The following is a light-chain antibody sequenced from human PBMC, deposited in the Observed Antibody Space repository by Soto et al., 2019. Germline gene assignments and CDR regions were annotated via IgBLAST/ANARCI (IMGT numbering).Light chain of an antibody. J-gene: IGLJ2*01. CDR2: EVS. CDR1: SSDVGGYNY. Sequence: QSALTQPPSASGSPGQSVTISCTGTSSDVGGYNYVSWYQQHPGKAPKLMIYEVSNRPSGVSNRFSGYKSGNTASLTISGLQAEDEADYYCSSYTSSSTLVVVGGGTKLTVL. CDR3: SSYTSSSTLVV. V-gene: IGLV2-14*01.